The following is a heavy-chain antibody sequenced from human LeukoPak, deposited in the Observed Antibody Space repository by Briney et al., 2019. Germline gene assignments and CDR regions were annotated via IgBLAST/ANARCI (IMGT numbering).Heavy chain of an antibody. V-gene: IGHV1-69*13. CDR3: ARCRRHSSGYYYLFDY. CDR2: IIPIFGTA. J-gene: IGHJ4*02. D-gene: IGHD3-22*01. CDR1: GGTFSSYA. Sequence: SVKVSCKASGGTFSSYAISWVRQAPGQGLEWMGGIIPIFGTANYAQKFQGRVTITADESTSTAYMELSSPRSEDTAVYYCARCRRHSSGYYYLFDYWGQGTLVTVSS.